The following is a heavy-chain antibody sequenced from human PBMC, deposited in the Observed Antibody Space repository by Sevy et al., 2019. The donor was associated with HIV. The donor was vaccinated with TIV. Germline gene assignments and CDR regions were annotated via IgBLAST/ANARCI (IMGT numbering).Heavy chain of an antibody. CDR1: GFTFSSYS. D-gene: IGHD6-6*01. CDR2: ISSSKNYI. J-gene: IGHJ4*02. CDR3: ARDLREYSSSSKYYFDY. V-gene: IGHV3-21*01. Sequence: GGSLRLSCAASGFTFSSYSMNWVRQAPGKGLEWVSSISSSKNYIYYADSLKVRFTISRDNAKNSLYLQMKSLRAEDTAVYYCARDLREYSSSSKYYFDYWGQGILVTVSS.